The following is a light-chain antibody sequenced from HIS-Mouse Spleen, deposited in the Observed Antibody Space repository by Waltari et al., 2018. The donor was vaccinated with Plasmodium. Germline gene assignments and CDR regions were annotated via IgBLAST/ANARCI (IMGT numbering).Light chain of an antibody. CDR3: NSRDSSGTHGV. Sequence: SSELTQDPAVSVALGQTVRITCQGDSLRSYYASWYQQKPGKAPVSVIYGKNNRPSGIPDRFSGSSSGNTASLTITGAQAEDEADYYCNSRDSSGTHGVFGGGTKLTVL. V-gene: IGLV3-19*01. J-gene: IGLJ2*01. CDR1: SLRSYY. CDR2: GKN.